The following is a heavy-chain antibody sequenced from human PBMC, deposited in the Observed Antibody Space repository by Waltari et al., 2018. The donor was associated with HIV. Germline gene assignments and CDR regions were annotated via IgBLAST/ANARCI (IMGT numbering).Heavy chain of an antibody. CDR2: IYTSGST. CDR1: GGSISSGSYY. CDR3: ARAYYDFWSGTGSSGNWFDP. J-gene: IGHJ5*02. Sequence: QVQLHESGPGLVKPSQTLSLTCTVSGGSISSGSYYWSWIRQPAGKGLELIGRIYTSGSTNYNPSLESGVTKSVDTSRNQFSLKLRSVTAADTAVYYCARAYYDFWSGTGSSGNWFDPWGQGTLVTVSS. D-gene: IGHD3-3*01. V-gene: IGHV4-61*02.